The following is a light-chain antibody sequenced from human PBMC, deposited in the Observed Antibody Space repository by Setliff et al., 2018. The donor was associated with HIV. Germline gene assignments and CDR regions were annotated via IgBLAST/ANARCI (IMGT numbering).Light chain of an antibody. CDR2: QAT. J-gene: IGLJ1*01. V-gene: IGLV2-23*01. CDR3: CSNTGSNTFV. Sequence: QSALTQPASVSGNPGQSITISCTGTSNDVGRYDLVSWYQQHPARAPKLIIYQATRRPSGVSNRFSGSKSCNVASLTISGLQAEDEADYYCCSNTGSNTFVFGTGTKVTVL. CDR1: SNDVGRYDL.